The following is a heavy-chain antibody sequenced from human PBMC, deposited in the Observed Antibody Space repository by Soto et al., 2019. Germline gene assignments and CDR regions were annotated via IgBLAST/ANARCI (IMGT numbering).Heavy chain of an antibody. CDR2: IYYRVRT. Sequence: QVQLQESGPGLVKPSDTLSLTCAVSGYSISSSNWWGWIRQPPGKGLEWIGYIYYRVRTYYNPSLKSRVTMSVYTSKNQFSLKLSSVTAVGTAVYYCARIGGGGDMNCWCQGTLVTVSS. D-gene: IGHD3-16*01. CDR1: GYSISSSNW. CDR3: ARIGGGGDMNC. J-gene: IGHJ4*02. V-gene: IGHV4-28*01.